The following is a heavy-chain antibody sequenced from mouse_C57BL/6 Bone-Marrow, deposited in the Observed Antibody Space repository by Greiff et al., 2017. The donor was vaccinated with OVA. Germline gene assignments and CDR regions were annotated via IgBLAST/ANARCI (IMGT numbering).Heavy chain of an antibody. J-gene: IGHJ1*03. Sequence: VKLVESGAELVKPGASVKMSCKASGYTFTTYPIEWMKQNHGKSLEWIGNFHPYNDDTKYNEKFKGKATLTVEKSSSTVYLELSRLTSDDSAVYYCARGNWDVWYFDVWGTGTTVTVSS. V-gene: IGHV1-47*01. CDR1: GYTFTTYP. D-gene: IGHD4-1*01. CDR2: FHPYNDDT. CDR3: ARGNWDVWYFDV.